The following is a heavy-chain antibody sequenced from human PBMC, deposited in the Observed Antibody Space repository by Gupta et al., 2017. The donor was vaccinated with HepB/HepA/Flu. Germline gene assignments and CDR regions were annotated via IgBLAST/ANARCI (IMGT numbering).Heavy chain of an antibody. CDR1: GDSISPYY. CDR2: ISYRGTT. J-gene: IGHJ5*02. Sequence: QVQLQESGPRLVKPSETLSLTCIVSGDSISPYYWSWIRQPPGKGLEWLAYISYRGTTGYSPSLKSRLTISVDTSKNAISLRXSXVTAADXAVYFCVKSPGISTWFDPWGQGTLVTVSS. V-gene: IGHV4-59*01. CDR3: VKSPGISTWFDP. D-gene: IGHD1-1*01.